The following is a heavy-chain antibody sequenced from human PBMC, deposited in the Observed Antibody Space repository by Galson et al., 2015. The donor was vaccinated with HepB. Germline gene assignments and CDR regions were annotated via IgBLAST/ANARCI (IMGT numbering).Heavy chain of an antibody. D-gene: IGHD5-24*01. V-gene: IGHV2-70*11. CDR1: GFSPTTSGMC. J-gene: IGHJ4*02. CDR3: ARSYTHSDVFDY. Sequence: PALVKPTQTLTLTCTFSGFSPTTSGMCVNWIRQPPGKALEWLARIDGDDDKYYNTSVKTRLTVSKDTSKNQVVLTMTNMDPVDTATYYCARSYTHSDVFDYWGQGTLVTVSS. CDR2: IDGDDDK.